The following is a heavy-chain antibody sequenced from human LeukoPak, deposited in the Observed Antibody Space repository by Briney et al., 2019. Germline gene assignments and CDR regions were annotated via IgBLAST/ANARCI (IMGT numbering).Heavy chain of an antibody. CDR3: ARVGGRSGYEIDY. CDR1: GFTFSSYA. CDR2: IWYDGSKK. J-gene: IGHJ4*02. V-gene: IGHV3-33*08. Sequence: GGSLRLSCAASGFTFSSYAMSWVRQAPGKGLEWVAVIWYDGSKKYYADSVKGRFTISRDSSKNTLYLQMNSLRAEDTAVYYCARVGGRSGYEIDYWGQGTLVTVSS. D-gene: IGHD5-12*01.